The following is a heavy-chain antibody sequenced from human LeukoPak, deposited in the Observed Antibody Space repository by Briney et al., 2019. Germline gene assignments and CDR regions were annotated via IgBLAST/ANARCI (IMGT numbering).Heavy chain of an antibody. CDR3: ARVRGAGTYQADY. Sequence: GESLRISCEAFGYSFNAFWITWMRQMPGKGLEWMGKIDPIDLSTEYSPSSQGHVTMSVDESVSTAYLQWSSLKASDTAMYYCARVRGAGTYQADYWGQGTQVIVSS. J-gene: IGHJ4*02. D-gene: IGHD3-10*01. CDR2: IDPIDLST. V-gene: IGHV5-10-1*01. CDR1: GYSFNAFW.